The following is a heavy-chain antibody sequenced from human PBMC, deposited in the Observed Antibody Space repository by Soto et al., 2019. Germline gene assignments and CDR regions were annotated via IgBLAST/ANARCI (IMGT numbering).Heavy chain of an antibody. CDR2: INHSGSP. V-gene: IGHV4-34*01. Sequence: SETLSLTSPVHAVSASGCQWSWISRPPGKWLEWIGEINHSGSPNYNPPRKSRVPISVDTSKNQFSLKLSSVTAADTAVYYCARARAYNWNYVYYYGMDVWGQGTTVTV. J-gene: IGHJ6*02. CDR1: AVSASGCQ. D-gene: IGHD1-7*01. CDR3: ARARAYNWNYVYYYGMDV.